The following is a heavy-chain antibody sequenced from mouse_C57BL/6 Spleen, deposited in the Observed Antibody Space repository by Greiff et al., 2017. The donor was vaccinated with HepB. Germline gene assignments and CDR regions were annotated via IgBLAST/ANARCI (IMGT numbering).Heavy chain of an antibody. CDR3: ASGPTLWFAY. CDR1: GYTFTDYN. D-gene: IGHD1-1*01. Sequence: EVKLQESGPELVKPGASVKMSCKASGYTFTDYNMHWVKQSHGKSLEWIGYINPNNGGTSYNQKFKGKATLTVNKSSSTAYMELRSLTSEDSAVYYCASGPTLWFAYWGQGTLVTVSA. V-gene: IGHV1-22*01. CDR2: INPNNGGT. J-gene: IGHJ3*01.